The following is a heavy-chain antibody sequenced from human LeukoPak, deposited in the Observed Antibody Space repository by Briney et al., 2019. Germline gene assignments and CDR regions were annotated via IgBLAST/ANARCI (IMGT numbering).Heavy chain of an antibody. CDR1: GFSLSRYW. D-gene: IGHD3-9*01. CDR2: IDNDGTDT. J-gene: IGHJ6*03. CDR3: TRGGFDHNMDV. Sequence: GSLRLSCAASGFSLSRYWMHWVRQAPGTGLGWVSYIDNDGTDTNYADSVRGRFTVSRDNAKNTLYLQMNGLRAEDTAVYYCTRGGFDHNMDVWGKGTTVT. V-gene: IGHV3-74*01.